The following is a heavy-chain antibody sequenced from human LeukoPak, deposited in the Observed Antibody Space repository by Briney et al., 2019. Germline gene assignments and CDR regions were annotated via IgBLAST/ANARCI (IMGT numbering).Heavy chain of an antibody. CDR1: AFTFSNYW. CDR3: ARLVVPPGNRGCYYEH. CDR2: INKGGSEK. D-gene: IGHD2-2*01. J-gene: IGHJ4*02. Sequence: PGGSLRLSCAASAFTFSNYWMSWVRQGPGEGLEWVANINKGGSEKYYVDSVKGRFTISRDNAKNSLDLQMNSLRVEDTAIYYCARLVVPPGNRGCYYEHWGQGTLVTVSS. V-gene: IGHV3-7*03.